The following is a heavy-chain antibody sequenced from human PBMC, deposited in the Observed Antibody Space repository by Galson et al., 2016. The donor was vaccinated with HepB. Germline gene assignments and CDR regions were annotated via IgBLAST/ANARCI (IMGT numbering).Heavy chain of an antibody. J-gene: IGHJ4*02. CDR1: GGSISTSSW. D-gene: IGHD1-26*01. V-gene: IGHV4-4*02. Sequence: TLSLTCAVSGGSISTSSWWSWVRQPPGKGLEWIGEKHYSEDTNYNPSLKSRVAISTDKSRNQFSLNLNSVTAADTAVYYCVRRGENYYGPFDYWGQGILVTVSS. CDR2: KHYSEDT. CDR3: VRRGENYYGPFDY.